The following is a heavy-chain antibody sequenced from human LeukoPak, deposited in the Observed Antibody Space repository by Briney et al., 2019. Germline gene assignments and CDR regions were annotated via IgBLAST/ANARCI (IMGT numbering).Heavy chain of an antibody. J-gene: IGHJ4*02. CDR3: ARDNPYYYIY. Sequence: SVNVSCRASGYTFTNYGISWMRPAPGQRLEWMGLISAYNDDTKYLEKLQGRVTMTTDTSTSTAYMGLRSLRSDDTAVYYCARDNPYYYIYWGQGTLVTVSS. V-gene: IGHV1-18*01. D-gene: IGHD3-22*01. CDR2: ISAYNDDT. CDR1: GYTFTNYG.